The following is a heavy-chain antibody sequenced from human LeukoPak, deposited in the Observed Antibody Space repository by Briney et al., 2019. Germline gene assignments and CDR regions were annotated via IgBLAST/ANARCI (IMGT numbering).Heavy chain of an antibody. V-gene: IGHV1-18*01. CDR1: GYTFTSYG. Sequence: ASVKVSCKASGYTFTSYGISWVRQAPGQGLEWMGWISAYNGSTNYAQKLQGRVTMTTDTSTSTAYMELRSLRSDDTAVYYCARVFYTAMVISEYYFDYWGQGTLVTVSS. CDR3: ARVFYTAMVISEYYFDY. CDR2: ISAYNGST. J-gene: IGHJ4*02. D-gene: IGHD5-18*01.